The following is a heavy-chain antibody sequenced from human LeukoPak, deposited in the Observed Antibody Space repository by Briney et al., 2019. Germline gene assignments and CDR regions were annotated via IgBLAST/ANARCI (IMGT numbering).Heavy chain of an antibody. D-gene: IGHD2-15*01. CDR1: GFTSSSYS. J-gene: IGHJ6*02. V-gene: IGHV3-21*01. CDR2: ISSSSSYI. CDR3: ARGVALYYGMDV. Sequence: GGSLRLSCAASGFTSSSYSMNWVRQAPGKGLEWVSSISSSSSYIYYADSVKGRFTISRDNAKNSLYLQMNSLRAEDTAVYYCARGVALYYGMDVWGQGTTVTVSS.